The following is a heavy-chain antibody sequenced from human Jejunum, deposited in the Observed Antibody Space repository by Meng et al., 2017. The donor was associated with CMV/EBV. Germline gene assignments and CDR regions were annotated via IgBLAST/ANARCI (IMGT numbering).Heavy chain of an antibody. Sequence: EFRFSSHNMNWVRQAPGKGLEWVASISATSTYIYYADPVKGRFTISRDNAKNSLYLQMNSLRVEDTAVYYCANQMPWNYYHGMDLWGQGTTVTVSS. V-gene: IGHV3-21*01. CDR3: ANQMPWNYYHGMDL. D-gene: IGHD1-7*01. CDR1: EFRFSSHN. J-gene: IGHJ6*02. CDR2: ISATSTYI.